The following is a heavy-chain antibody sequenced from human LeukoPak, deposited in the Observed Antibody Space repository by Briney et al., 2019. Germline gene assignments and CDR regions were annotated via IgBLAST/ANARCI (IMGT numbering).Heavy chain of an antibody. CDR2: INSDGSEG. V-gene: IGHV3-7*03. CDR1: GFTFSGFW. CDR3: AKDGDYDFSGNFFDY. Sequence: GGSLRLSCAVSGFTFSGFWMSWSRQAPGKGLEWVASINSDGSEGYYADVVKGRFTISRDNAKNSLYLQINSLRAEDTAVYYCAKDGDYDFSGNFFDYWGQGTLVTVSS. J-gene: IGHJ4*02. D-gene: IGHD3-3*01.